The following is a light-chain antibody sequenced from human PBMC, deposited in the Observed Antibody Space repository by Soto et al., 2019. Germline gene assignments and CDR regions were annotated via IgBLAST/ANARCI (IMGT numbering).Light chain of an antibody. Sequence: DIQMTQSPSSLSASVGDRVTITCRASQSISSYLNWYQQKPGKALKLLIYAASSLQSGVPSRFSGSGSGTDFTLTISSLQPEDFETYYCQQSYSTPYTFGQGTKLEIK. CDR2: AAS. CDR3: QQSYSTPYT. CDR1: QSISSY. V-gene: IGKV1-39*01. J-gene: IGKJ2*01.